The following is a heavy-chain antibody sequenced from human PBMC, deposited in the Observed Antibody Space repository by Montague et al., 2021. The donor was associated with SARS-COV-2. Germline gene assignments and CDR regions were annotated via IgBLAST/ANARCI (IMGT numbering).Heavy chain of an antibody. CDR1: GFTFSTYA. D-gene: IGHD1-26*01. J-gene: IGHJ4*02. CDR2: ISKSGEST. Sequence: SLRLSCAASGFTFSTYAMSWVRQAPGKGLEWVSSISKSGESTFYXDSVKGRFTISRDNSKNTLYLQVNSLRAEDAAVYFCAKRPSGADNWGRGTLVTVSS. V-gene: IGHV3-23*01. CDR3: AKRPSGADN.